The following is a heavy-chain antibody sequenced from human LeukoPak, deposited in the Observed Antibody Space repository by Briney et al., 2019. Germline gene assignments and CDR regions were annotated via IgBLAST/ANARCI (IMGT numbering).Heavy chain of an antibody. Sequence: GGSLRLSCAASGFTFTSYGMHWVRQAPGKGLEWVAFIRYDGSNKYCADSVQGRFTISRDNSKNTLYLQMNTLRGEDTAVYYCAKDLASMTYFDYWGQGTLVTVSS. D-gene: IGHD6-6*01. CDR2: IRYDGSNK. CDR3: AKDLASMTYFDY. CDR1: GFTFTSYG. V-gene: IGHV3-30*02. J-gene: IGHJ4*02.